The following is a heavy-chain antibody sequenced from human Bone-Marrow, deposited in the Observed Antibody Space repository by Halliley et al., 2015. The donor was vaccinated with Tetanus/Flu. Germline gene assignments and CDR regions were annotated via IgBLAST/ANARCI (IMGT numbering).Heavy chain of an antibody. CDR1: GFTFSSYS. V-gene: IGHV3-21*01. Sequence: SLRLSCAASGFTFSSYSMNWVRQAPGKGLEWVSSVSSSSTYIYYADSVKGRFTISRHNAKNSLYLQMNSLRADDTAVYYCARASYHDTSYYTFDYWGQGTLVTVSS. CDR3: ARASYHDTSYYTFDY. CDR2: VSSSSTYI. J-gene: IGHJ4*02. D-gene: IGHD3-22*01.